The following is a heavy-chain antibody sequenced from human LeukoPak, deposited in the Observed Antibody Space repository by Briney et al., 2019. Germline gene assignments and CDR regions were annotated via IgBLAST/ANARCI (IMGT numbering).Heavy chain of an antibody. D-gene: IGHD6-13*01. Sequence: ASVKVSCKASGYTFTSYGISRVRQAPGQGLEWMGWISAYNGNTNYAQKLQGRVTITRDTSASTAYMELSSLRSEDMAVYYCARAISIRQQLVLSGYWGQGTLVTVSS. V-gene: IGHV1-18*03. J-gene: IGHJ4*02. CDR1: GYTFTSYG. CDR2: ISAYNGNT. CDR3: ARAISIRQQLVLSGY.